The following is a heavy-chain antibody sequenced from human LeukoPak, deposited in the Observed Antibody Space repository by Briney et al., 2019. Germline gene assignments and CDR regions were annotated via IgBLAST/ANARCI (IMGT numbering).Heavy chain of an antibody. D-gene: IGHD2-2*01. Sequence: GGSLRLSCAASGFTFSSYGMHWVRQAPGKGLEWVAVISYDGSNKYHADSVKGRFTISRDNSKNTLYLPMNSLRDEDTAVYYCAKDRGYCSSTSCSVSDYWGQGSLATVSS. J-gene: IGHJ4*02. CDR3: AKDRGYCSSTSCSVSDY. CDR1: GFTFSSYG. V-gene: IGHV3-30*18. CDR2: ISYDGSNK.